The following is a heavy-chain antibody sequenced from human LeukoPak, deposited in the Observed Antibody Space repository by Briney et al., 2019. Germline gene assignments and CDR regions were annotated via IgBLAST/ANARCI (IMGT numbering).Heavy chain of an antibody. V-gene: IGHV3-30*04. CDR1: GFTFSNYG. J-gene: IGHJ4*02. CDR3: ARDMSGYYTFDY. D-gene: IGHD3-22*01. CDR2: ISYDGSRK. Sequence: GRSLRPSCAASGFTFSNYGFHWVRRALGQGLEWVAAISYDGSRKWFSDSVKGRFTISRDNSKNMVYLQMNSLRPEDTAVYYCARDMSGYYTFDYWGQGTLVTVSS.